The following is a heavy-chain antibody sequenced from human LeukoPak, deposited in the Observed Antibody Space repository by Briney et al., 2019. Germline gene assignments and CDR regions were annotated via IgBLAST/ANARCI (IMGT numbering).Heavy chain of an antibody. CDR2: ISYDGSNK. V-gene: IGHV3-30*04. CDR3: AKGSSGWLDY. J-gene: IGHJ4*02. CDR1: GFTFSNFA. D-gene: IGHD6-19*01. Sequence: PGRSLRLSCAASGFTFSNFAMHWVRQAPGKGLEWVAVISYDGSNKYYADSVKGRFTISRDNSKNTLYLQMNSLRAEDTAVYYCAKGSSGWLDYWGQGTLVTVSS.